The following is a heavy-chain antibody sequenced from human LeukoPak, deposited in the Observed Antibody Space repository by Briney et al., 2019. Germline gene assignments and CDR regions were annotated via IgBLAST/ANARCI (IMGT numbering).Heavy chain of an antibody. D-gene: IGHD3-16*01. Sequence: GGSLRLSCAASGFTFSSYAMSWVRQAPGKGLEWVSAISGSGGSTNYADSVKGRFTISRDNSKNTLYLQMNSLRAEDTAVYYCAKGAKMITFGGVTLDYWGQGTLVTVSS. J-gene: IGHJ4*02. CDR3: AKGAKMITFGGVTLDY. CDR2: ISGSGGST. CDR1: GFTFSSYA. V-gene: IGHV3-23*01.